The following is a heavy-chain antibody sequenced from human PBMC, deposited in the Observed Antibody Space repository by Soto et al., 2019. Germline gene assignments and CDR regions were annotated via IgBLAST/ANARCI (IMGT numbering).Heavy chain of an antibody. J-gene: IGHJ4*02. V-gene: IGHV3-30-3*01. Sequence: QVQLVESGGGVVQPGRSLRLSCAASGFTFSSYAMHWVRQAPGKGLEWVAVISYDGSNKYYADSVKGRFTISRDNSKNTRYLQINSLRAEDTAVYYCARGSPARLRGIVATNYWGQGTLVTVSS. CDR2: ISYDGSNK. CDR1: GFTFSSYA. CDR3: ARGSPARLRGIVATNY. D-gene: IGHD5-12*01.